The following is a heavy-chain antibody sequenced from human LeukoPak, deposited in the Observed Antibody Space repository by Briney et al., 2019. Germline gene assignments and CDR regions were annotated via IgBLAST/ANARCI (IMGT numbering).Heavy chain of an antibody. CDR3: ARDASGTSYGY. CDR1: GGSISSYY. D-gene: IGHD1-14*01. J-gene: IGHJ4*02. CDR2: IYHSGST. V-gene: IGHV4-30-4*08. Sequence: SETLSLSCTVSGGSISSYYWSWIRQPPGKGLEWIGYIYHSGSTYYNPSLKSRVTISIDTSKNQFSLKLSSVTAADTAVYYCARDASGTSYGYWGQGTLVTVSS.